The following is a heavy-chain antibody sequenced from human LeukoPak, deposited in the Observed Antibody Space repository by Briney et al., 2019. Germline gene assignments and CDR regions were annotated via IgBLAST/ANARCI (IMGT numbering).Heavy chain of an antibody. CDR1: GGSISSYY. Sequence: PSETLSLTCTVSGGSISSYYWSWIRQPAGKGLEWIGRIYTSGSTNYNPSLKSRVTMSVDTSKNQFSLKLSSVTAADTAVYYCARVGRYSSSWDFDYWGQGTLVTVSS. J-gene: IGHJ4*02. V-gene: IGHV4-4*07. CDR3: ARVGRYSSSWDFDY. CDR2: IYTSGST. D-gene: IGHD6-13*01.